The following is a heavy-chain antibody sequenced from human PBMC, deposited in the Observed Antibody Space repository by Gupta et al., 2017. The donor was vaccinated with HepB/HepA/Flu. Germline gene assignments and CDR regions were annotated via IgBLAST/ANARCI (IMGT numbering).Heavy chain of an antibody. CDR3: AASVPLWFGQNAFDI. J-gene: IGHJ3*02. CDR2: FDPEDDET. V-gene: IGHV1-24*01. CDR1: GYTFNDLS. Sequence: QVQLVQSGAEVKKPGASVKVSCKVSGYTFNDLSIHWVRQAPGKGFELMGYFDPEDDETVYAQKFQGRVTMTQDTSTDTAYMELSSLRSEDTAVYYCAASVPLWFGQNAFDIWGQGTLVTVSS. D-gene: IGHD3-10*01.